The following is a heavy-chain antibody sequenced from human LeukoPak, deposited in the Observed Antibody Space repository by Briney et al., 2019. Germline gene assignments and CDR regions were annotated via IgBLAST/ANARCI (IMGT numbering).Heavy chain of an antibody. Sequence: ASVKVSCKASGYTFTCYYMHWVRQAPGQGLEWMGWINPNSGGTNYAQKFQGRVTMTRDTSISTAYMELSRLRSDDTAVYYCARGAGIVVVVAATRWFDHWGQGTLVTVSS. CDR2: INPNSGGT. J-gene: IGHJ5*02. V-gene: IGHV1-2*02. CDR3: ARGAGIVVVVAATRWFDH. CDR1: GYTFTCYY. D-gene: IGHD2-15*01.